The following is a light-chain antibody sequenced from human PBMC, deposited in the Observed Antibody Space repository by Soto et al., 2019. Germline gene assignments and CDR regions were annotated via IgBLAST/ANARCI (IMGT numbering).Light chain of an antibody. J-gene: IGLJ2*01. Sequence: QSALTQPASVSGSPGQSITISCTGTSSDVGSYNLVSWYQQHPGKAPKLMIYEGSKRPSGVSNRFSGSKSGNTASLTISGLQAEDEAHYYCCSYTRSSTPYFGGGTKVTVL. CDR3: CSYTRSSTPY. CDR1: SSDVGSYNL. CDR2: EGS. V-gene: IGLV2-23*01.